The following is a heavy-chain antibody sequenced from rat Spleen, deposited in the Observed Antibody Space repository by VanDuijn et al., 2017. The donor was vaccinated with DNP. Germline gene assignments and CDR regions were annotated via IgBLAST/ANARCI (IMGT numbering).Heavy chain of an antibody. Sequence: QVQLTESGPGLVQPSQTLSLTCTVAGFSLTGYNVHWVRQPPGKGLEWMGIIWSTGGKRYNSALKSRLTIIKDTSKSQVFLKMNSLQTEDTATYYCASTLVNYGTYGYYAMDAWGQGTSVTVSS. CDR2: IWSTGGK. V-gene: IGHV2-41*01. CDR3: ASTLVNYGTYGYYAMDA. D-gene: IGHD1-3*01. CDR1: GFSLTGYN. J-gene: IGHJ4*01.